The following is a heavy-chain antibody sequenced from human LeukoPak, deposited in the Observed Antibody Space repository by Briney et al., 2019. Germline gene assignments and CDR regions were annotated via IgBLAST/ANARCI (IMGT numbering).Heavy chain of an antibody. J-gene: IGHJ3*01. D-gene: IGHD1-26*01. CDR2: IGTAGDT. Sequence: GGSLRLSCAAPGFTFRSYDMHWVRQATGKGLEWVSGIGTAGDTYYPGSVKGRFTISRDNSKNTLYLQMNSLRAEDTAVYYCARVLGAQGWDAFDFWGQGTMVTVSS. CDR1: GFTFRSYD. CDR3: ARVLGAQGWDAFDF. V-gene: IGHV3-13*04.